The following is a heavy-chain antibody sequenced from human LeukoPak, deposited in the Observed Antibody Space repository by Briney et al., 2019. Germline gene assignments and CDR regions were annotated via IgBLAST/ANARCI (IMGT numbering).Heavy chain of an antibody. CDR1: GGSFSGYY. Sequence: PSETLSLTCAVYGGSFSGYYWSWIRQAPGKGLEWIGEINHSGSTNYNPSLKSRVTISVDTSKNQFSLKLSSVTAADTAVYYCARTGEGYSYGYVGYFDYWGQGTLVTVSS. V-gene: IGHV4-34*01. CDR2: INHSGST. J-gene: IGHJ4*02. CDR3: ARTGEGYSYGYVGYFDY. D-gene: IGHD5-18*01.